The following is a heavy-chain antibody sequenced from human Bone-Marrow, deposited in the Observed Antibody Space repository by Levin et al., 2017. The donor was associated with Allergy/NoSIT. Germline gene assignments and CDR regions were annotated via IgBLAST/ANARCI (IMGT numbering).Heavy chain of an antibody. V-gene: IGHV3-23*01. CDR2: ISGSGGST. J-gene: IGHJ4*02. CDR1: GFTFSSYA. CDR3: AKARRYCSGGSCYSPYLYFDY. Sequence: GGSLRLSCAASGFTFSSYAMSWVRQAPGKGLEWVSAISGSGGSTYYADSVKGRFTISRDTSKNTLYLQMNSLRAEDTAVYYCAKARRYCSGGSCYSPYLYFDYWGQGTLVTVSS. D-gene: IGHD2-15*01.